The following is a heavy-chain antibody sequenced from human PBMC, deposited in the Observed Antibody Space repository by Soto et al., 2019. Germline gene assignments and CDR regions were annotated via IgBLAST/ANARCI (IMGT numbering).Heavy chain of an antibody. Sequence: EVQMLQSGGGLQQPGGSLGLSWVASGFAFSPFEMNWVPQAPGKGLEWVATIRGRTGTTYYADSVEGRFTISRDDSTSILYLQMNSLRVDDTAVYYCARDPSFSQVRGDTWFDPWGQGALVAVSS. CDR2: IRGRTGTT. CDR1: GFAFSPFE. J-gene: IGHJ5*02. D-gene: IGHD3-10*01. CDR3: ARDPSFSQVRGDTWFDP. V-gene: IGHV3-23*01.